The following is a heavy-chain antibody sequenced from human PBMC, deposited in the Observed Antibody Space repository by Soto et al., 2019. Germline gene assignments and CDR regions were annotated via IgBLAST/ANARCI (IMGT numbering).Heavy chain of an antibody. J-gene: IGHJ3*02. CDR1: GGSISRYY. Sequence: PSETLSLTCTVSGGSISRYYWSWIRQPPGKGLEWIGYIYYSGSTNYNPSLKSRVTISVDTSKNQFSLKLSSVTAADTPVYYCARGMTYCSGGSCYEVDAFDIRGQGTMVTVS. V-gene: IGHV4-59*01. D-gene: IGHD2-15*01. CDR2: IYYSGST. CDR3: ARGMTYCSGGSCYEVDAFDI.